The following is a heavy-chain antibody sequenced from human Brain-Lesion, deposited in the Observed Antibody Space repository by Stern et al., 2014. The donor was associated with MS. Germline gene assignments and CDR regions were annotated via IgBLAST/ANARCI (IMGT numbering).Heavy chain of an antibody. J-gene: IGHJ4*02. D-gene: IGHD1-26*01. CDR3: ATLSPGAGGNYYRHFDY. Sequence: VQLVESGAEVKKPGASVKVSCKVSGYTLTELSMHWVRQAPRKGLEWMGGFATEDGETIYAQKFQGRVTMTEDTSTDTAYMELSSLRSEDTAVYYCATLSPGAGGNYYRHFDYWGQGTLVTVSS. CDR2: FATEDGET. V-gene: IGHV1-24*01. CDR1: GYTLTELS.